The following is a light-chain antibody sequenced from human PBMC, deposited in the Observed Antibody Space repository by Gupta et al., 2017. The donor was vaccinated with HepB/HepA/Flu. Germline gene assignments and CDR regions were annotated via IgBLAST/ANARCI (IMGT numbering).Light chain of an antibody. J-gene: IGKJ1*01. CDR1: QSVSTSY. CDR2: DAS. CDR3: HQFCNSYTT. V-gene: IGKV3D-20*01. Sequence: EVVLTQSPATLSLSPGERATLSCVASQSVSTSYLAWYQQKPGLAPRLLIYDASNRATGIPDRFTGSGSGTDFTLTISSLEPEDAALYYCHQFCNSYTTFGQGTKVEIK.